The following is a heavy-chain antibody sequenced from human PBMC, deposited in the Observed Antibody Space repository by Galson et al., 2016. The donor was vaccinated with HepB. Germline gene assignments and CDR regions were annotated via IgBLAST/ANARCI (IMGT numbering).Heavy chain of an antibody. CDR2: ISGSGGST. V-gene: IGHV3-23*01. CDR1: GFTFSSCP. D-gene: IGHD3-9*01. CDR3: ARYYDILTGYSNYGMDV. J-gene: IGHJ6*02. Sequence: SLRLSCAASGFTFSSCPMSWVRQAPGKGLEWVSSISGSGGSTNYADSVKGRFTISRDNSKNTLYLQMNSLRAEDTAVYYCARYYDILTGYSNYGMDVWGQGTTVTVSS.